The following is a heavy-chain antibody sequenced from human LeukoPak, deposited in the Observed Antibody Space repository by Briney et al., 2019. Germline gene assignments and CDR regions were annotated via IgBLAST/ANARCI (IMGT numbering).Heavy chain of an antibody. CDR2: MNPNSGNT. V-gene: IGHV1-8*01. CDR1: GYTFTSYD. CDR3: ARGFLVPGLSYYYYYYGMDV. D-gene: IGHD3-3*01. Sequence: ASVKVSCKASGYTFTSYDINWVGQATGQGLEWMGWMNPNSGNTGYAQKFQGRVTMTRNTSISTAYMELSSLRSEDTAVYYCARGFLVPGLSYYYYYYGMDVWGQGTTVTVSS. J-gene: IGHJ6*02.